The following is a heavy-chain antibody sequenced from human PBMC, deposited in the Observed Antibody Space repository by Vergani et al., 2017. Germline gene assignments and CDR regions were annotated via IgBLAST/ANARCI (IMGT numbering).Heavy chain of an antibody. CDR1: GGSFTSYH. CDR2: IDHTGRP. CDR3: ASVNTGTKGHLYPYHYIDV. V-gene: IGHV4-34*01. J-gene: IGHJ3*01. Sequence: QVQLQQWGGGLLKPSETLSLTCVVNGGSFTSYHWTWLRQSPGEGLEWVGDIDHTGRPDYNPSLKSRLTMSVDKYRNKFSLTLNSVTATDTAIYFCASVNTGTKGHLYPYHYIDVWGQG. D-gene: IGHD4-11*01.